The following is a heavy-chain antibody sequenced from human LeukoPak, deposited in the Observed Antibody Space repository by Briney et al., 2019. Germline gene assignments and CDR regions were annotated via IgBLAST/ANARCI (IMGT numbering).Heavy chain of an antibody. J-gene: IGHJ4*02. CDR3: ARDVVGSLDY. Sequence: GGSLRLSCAASGFTFSSYWMAWVRQAPGKGLEWVANIKGDESARHQADSVKGRFTISRDNTRNSLYLQMTNLRGDDTAVYFCARDVVGSLDYWGQGTLVTVSS. D-gene: IGHD1-26*01. V-gene: IGHV3-7*01. CDR2: IKGDESAR. CDR1: GFTFSSYW.